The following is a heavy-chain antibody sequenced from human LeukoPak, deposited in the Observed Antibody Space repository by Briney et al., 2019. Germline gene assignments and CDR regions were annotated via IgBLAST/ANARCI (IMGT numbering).Heavy chain of an antibody. Sequence: ATVKVSCKASGYTFTVYYMHWVRQAPGQGLEWMGYINPHSGDTIYAPNFQGRVTMTRDTSISTVYMELSNLRSDDTAVYYCSTEDKYCSSPSCNDYWGQGTLVTVSS. CDR1: GYTFTVYY. CDR2: INPHSGDT. CDR3: STEDKYCSSPSCNDY. D-gene: IGHD2-2*01. V-gene: IGHV1-2*02. J-gene: IGHJ4*02.